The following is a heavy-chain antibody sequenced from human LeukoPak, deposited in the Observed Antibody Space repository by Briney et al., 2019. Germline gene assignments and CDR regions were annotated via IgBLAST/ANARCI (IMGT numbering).Heavy chain of an antibody. CDR1: GGTFSSYA. D-gene: IGHD2/OR15-2a*01. J-gene: IGHJ3*02. CDR2: IIPIFGTA. V-gene: IGHV1-69*13. CDR3: ARGGTPSSAFDI. Sequence: GASVKVSCKASGGTFSSYAISWVRQAPGQGLEWMGGIIPIFGTANYAQKFQGRVTITADESTSTAYMELSGLRSEDTAVYYCARGGTPSSAFDIWGQGTMVTVSS.